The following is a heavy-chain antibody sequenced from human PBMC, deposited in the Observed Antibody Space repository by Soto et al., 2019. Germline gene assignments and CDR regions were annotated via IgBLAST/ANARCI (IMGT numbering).Heavy chain of an antibody. Sequence: QVQLVQSGAEVKKPGSSVKVSCKASGGTFSSYAISWVRQAPGQGLEWMGGIIPIFGTANYAQKFQGRVTITADESTGTAYMEVSSLRSEDTAVYYCARGIVATMGSTTDDYYGMDVWGQGTTVTVSS. CDR3: ARGIVATMGSTTDDYYGMDV. CDR1: GGTFSSYA. J-gene: IGHJ6*02. D-gene: IGHD5-12*01. CDR2: IIPIFGTA. V-gene: IGHV1-69*12.